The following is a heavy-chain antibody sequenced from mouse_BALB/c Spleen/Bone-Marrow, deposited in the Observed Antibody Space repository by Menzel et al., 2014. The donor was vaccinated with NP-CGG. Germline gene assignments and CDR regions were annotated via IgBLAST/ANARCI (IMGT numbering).Heavy chain of an antibody. CDR2: INSNGGST. D-gene: IGHD2-1*01. V-gene: IGHV5-6-3*01. Sequence: EVQLVESGGGLVQPGGSLKLSCAASGFTFSSYGMSWVRQTPDKRLELVASINSNGGSTYYPDSVKGRFTISRDNAKNTPSLQMSSLKSEDTAMYYCARGNYGNYVDYFDYWGQGTTLTVSS. CDR3: ARGNYGNYVDYFDY. J-gene: IGHJ2*01. CDR1: GFTFSSYG.